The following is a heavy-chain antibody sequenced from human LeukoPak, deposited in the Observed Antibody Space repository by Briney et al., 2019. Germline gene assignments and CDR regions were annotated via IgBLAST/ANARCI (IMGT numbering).Heavy chain of an antibody. CDR2: ISSSSDHI. CDR1: GFTFSSYS. V-gene: IGHV3-21*01. CDR3: ARGPSGYHNT. D-gene: IGHD5-12*01. J-gene: IGHJ4*02. Sequence: PGGSLRLSCAASGFTFSSYSMNWVRQAPGKGLEWVASISSSSDHIYYADSVKGRFTISRDNSKNTLYLQMNSLRAEDTAVYYCARGPSGYHNTGGQGTLVTVSS.